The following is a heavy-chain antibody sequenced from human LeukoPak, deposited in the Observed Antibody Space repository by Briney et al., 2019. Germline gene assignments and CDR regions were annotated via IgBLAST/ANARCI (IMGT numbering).Heavy chain of an antibody. CDR2: INPNSGGT. V-gene: IGHV1-2*04. CDR1: GYTFTGYY. J-gene: IGHJ3*02. CDR3: ARDSEAYYPGAFDI. Sequence: GASVKVSCKASGYTFTGYYMHWVRQAPGQGLEWMGWINPNSGGTNYAQKFQGWVTMTRDTSISTAYMELSRLRSDDTAVYYCARDSEAYYPGAFDIWGQGTMVTVSS. D-gene: IGHD3-22*01.